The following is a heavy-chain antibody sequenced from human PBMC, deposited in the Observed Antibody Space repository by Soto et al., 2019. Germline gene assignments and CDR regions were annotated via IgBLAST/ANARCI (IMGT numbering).Heavy chain of an antibody. D-gene: IGHD6-13*01. J-gene: IGHJ6*02. V-gene: IGHV3-21*01. CDR3: ANHEAADTFSDYYGMYV. Sequence: EVQLVESGGGLVKPGGSLRLSCAASGFTFSSYSMNWVRQAPGKGLEWVSSISTSSDYIYYADSVKGRFTIPRDNAKNSLYLQMNSLRAEDTAVYYCANHEAADTFSDYYGMYVWGQGTTVTVSS. CDR1: GFTFSSYS. CDR2: ISTSSDYI.